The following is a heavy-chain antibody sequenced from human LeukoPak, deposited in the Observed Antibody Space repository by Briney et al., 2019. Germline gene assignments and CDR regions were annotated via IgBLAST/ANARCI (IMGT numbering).Heavy chain of an antibody. CDR1: GYSFTSYW. CDR3: ARRNDDYGLDV. D-gene: IGHD2-8*01. CDR2: IFPGDSDT. J-gene: IGHJ6*02. Sequence: GESLKISCKGSGYSFTSYWIGWVRQMPGKGLEWMGIIFPGDSDTRYSPSFQGHVNISADKSISTAYLQCNSLKASDTAMYFCARRNDDYGLDVWGQGTTVTVSS. V-gene: IGHV5-51*01.